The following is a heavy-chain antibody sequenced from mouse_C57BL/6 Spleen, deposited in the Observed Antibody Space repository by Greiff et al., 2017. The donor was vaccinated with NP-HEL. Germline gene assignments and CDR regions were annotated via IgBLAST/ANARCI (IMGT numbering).Heavy chain of an antibody. CDR2: TNPTNGRT. Sequence: VQLQQSGAELVKAGASVKMSCKASGYTFTSYWMHWVKQRLGQGLEWFAETNPTNGRTYYNEKFKSKATLTVDKSSSTAYMLLSGPTYEDSAVYYCARMKKIVATYFDHWGQGTTLTVAS. J-gene: IGHJ2*01. V-gene: IGHV1S81*02. D-gene: IGHD1-1*01. CDR1: GYTFTSYW. CDR3: ARMKKIVATYFDH.